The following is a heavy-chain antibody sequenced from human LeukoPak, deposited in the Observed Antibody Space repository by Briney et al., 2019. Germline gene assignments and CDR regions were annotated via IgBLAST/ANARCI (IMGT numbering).Heavy chain of an antibody. CDR1: GGTFSSYA. J-gene: IGHJ6*03. D-gene: IGHD4-23*01. V-gene: IGHV1-69*05. CDR3: ARSRRVTMVVTQPYYYYMDV. Sequence: SVKVSCKASGGTFSSYAISWVRQAPGQGLEWMGGIIPIFGTANYAQKFQGRVTITTDESTSTAYMELSSLRSEDTAVYYCARSRRVTMVVTQPYYYYMDVWGKGPTVTVSS. CDR2: IIPIFGTA.